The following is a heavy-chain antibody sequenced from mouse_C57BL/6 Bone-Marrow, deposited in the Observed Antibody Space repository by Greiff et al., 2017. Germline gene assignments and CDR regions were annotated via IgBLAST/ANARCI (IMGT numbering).Heavy chain of an antibody. J-gene: IGHJ3*01. CDR3: ARWELRLPWFAY. V-gene: IGHV2-2*01. CDR2: IWSGGST. CDR1: GFSLTSYG. D-gene: IGHD3-2*02. Sequence: QVQLQQSGPGLVQPSQSLSITCTVSGFSLTSYGVHWVRQSPGKGLEWLGVIWSGGSTDYNAAFISRLSISKDNSKSQVFFKMNSLQADDTAIYYCARWELRLPWFAYWGQGTLVTVAA.